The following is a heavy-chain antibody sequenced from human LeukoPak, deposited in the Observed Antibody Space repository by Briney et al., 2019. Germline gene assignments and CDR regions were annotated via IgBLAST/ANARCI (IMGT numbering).Heavy chain of an antibody. CDR1: GGSFSGYY. CDR3: ARARKYCSSTSCYWRPYYYYYMDV. CDR2: INHSGST. V-gene: IGHV4-34*01. D-gene: IGHD2-2*01. Sequence: SETLSLTCAVYGGSFSGYYWSWIRQPPGKGLEWIGEINHSGSTNYNPSLKSRVTISVDTSKNQFPLKLSSVTAADTAVYYCARARKYCSSTSCYWRPYYYYYMDVWGKGTTVTVSS. J-gene: IGHJ6*03.